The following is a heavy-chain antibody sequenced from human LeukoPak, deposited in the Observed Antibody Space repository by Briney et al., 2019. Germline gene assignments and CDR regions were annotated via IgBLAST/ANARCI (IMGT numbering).Heavy chain of an antibody. CDR1: GYTFTSYY. D-gene: IGHD3-22*01. J-gene: IGHJ4*02. CDR2: INPSGGST. Sequence: ASVKVSCKASGYTFTSYYMHWVRQAPGQGLEWMGIINPSGGSTSYAQKFQGRVTMTRDTSTSTVYMELSSLRSEDTAVYYCARMPTGYYDSSGYRDYFDYWGQGTLVTVSS. V-gene: IGHV1-46*01. CDR3: ARMPTGYYDSSGYRDYFDY.